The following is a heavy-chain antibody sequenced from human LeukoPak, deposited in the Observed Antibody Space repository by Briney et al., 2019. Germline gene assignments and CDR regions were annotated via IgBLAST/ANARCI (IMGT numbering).Heavy chain of an antibody. CDR1: GFTFSDYY. CDR3: AKKGYYDGSGYYMYYFDH. J-gene: IGHJ4*02. CDR2: ISSSGSTI. Sequence: GGSLRLSCAASGFTFSDYYMSWIRQAPGKGLEWVSYISSSGSTIYYADSVKGRFTISRDNSKNTLYLQMNSLRAEDTAVYYCAKKGYYDGSGYYMYYFDHWGQGTLVTVSS. D-gene: IGHD3-22*01. V-gene: IGHV3-11*01.